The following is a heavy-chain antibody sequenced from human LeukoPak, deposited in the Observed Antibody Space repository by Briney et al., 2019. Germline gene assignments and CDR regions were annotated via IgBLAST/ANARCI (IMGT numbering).Heavy chain of an antibody. CDR3: ARGVHFWSGYDY. J-gene: IGHJ4*02. CDR2: IYYSGST. Sequence: PSETLSLTCAVSGGSISSGGYYWSWIRQPPGKGLEWIGYIYYSGSTNYNPSLKSRVTISVDTSKNQFSLKLSSVTAADTAVYYCARGVHFWSGYDYWGQGTLVTVSS. V-gene: IGHV4-61*08. CDR1: GGSISSGGYY. D-gene: IGHD3-3*01.